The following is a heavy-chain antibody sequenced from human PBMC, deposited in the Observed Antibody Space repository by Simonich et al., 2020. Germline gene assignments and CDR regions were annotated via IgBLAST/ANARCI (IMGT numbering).Heavy chain of an antibody. V-gene: IGHV3-21*01. CDR1: GFTFSSYS. J-gene: IGHJ4*02. CDR3: ARARGDSSSWYFDY. D-gene: IGHD6-13*01. Sequence: EVQLVESGGGLVKPGGSLRLSCAASGFTFSSYSMNWDLQAPGSGREWVTSISISSSYIYYADSVKGRFTISRDNAKNSLYLQMNSLRAEDTAVYYCARARGDSSSWYFDYWGQGTLVTVSS. CDR2: ISISSSYI.